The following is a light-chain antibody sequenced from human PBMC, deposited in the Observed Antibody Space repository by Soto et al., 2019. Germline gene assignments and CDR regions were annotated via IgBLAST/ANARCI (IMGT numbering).Light chain of an antibody. J-gene: IGKJ1*01. CDR3: HQFSSSSWT. CDR2: GAS. CDR1: QSVSSSY. V-gene: IGKV3-20*01. Sequence: ESVLTQSPGTLSLSPGEKATLSCRASQSVSSSYLAWYQQKPGQAPRLLIYGASSRATVIPDRFSGSGSGTDFTLTVSRLEPEDFAVYYCHQFSSSSWTFGQGTKVEIK.